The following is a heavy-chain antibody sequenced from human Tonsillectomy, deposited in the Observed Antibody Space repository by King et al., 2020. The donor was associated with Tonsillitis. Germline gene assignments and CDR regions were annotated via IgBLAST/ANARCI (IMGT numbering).Heavy chain of an antibody. V-gene: IGHV3-30*18. Sequence: QLVQSGGGVVQPGRSLRLSCAASGFSFRNYGIHWVRQAPGKGLEWVAIIPYDGSNKYYADSVKGRFTVSRDNSKNTLYLQMNSLRVEDTAEYYCAKEIAAAGDSYYSYGMDVWGQGTAVTVSS. D-gene: IGHD6-13*01. CDR1: GFSFRNYG. J-gene: IGHJ6*02. CDR2: IPYDGSNK. CDR3: AKEIAAAGDSYYSYGMDV.